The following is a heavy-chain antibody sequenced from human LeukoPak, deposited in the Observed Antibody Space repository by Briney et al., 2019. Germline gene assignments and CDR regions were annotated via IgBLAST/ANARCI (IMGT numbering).Heavy chain of an antibody. J-gene: IGHJ4*02. D-gene: IGHD1-26*01. CDR1: GYTFTRYY. V-gene: IGHV1-46*01. Sequence: ASVKVSCKASGYTFTRYYMHWVRQAPGQGLEWMGIINPSGGSTSYAQKFQGRVTMTRATSTSTVYMELSSLRSEDTAVYYCAREWYSGSSEPFKRFDYWGQGTLVTVSS. CDR3: AREWYSGSSEPFKRFDY. CDR2: INPSGGST.